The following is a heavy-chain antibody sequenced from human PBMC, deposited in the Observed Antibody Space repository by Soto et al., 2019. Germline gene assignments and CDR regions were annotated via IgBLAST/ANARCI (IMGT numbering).Heavy chain of an antibody. V-gene: IGHV3-48*02. CDR2: ISSSSSTI. Sequence: EVQLVESGGGLVQRGGSLRLSCAVSGFTFSSYSMNWVRQAPGKGLEWVSYISSSSSTIYYADSVKGRFTISRDNAKNSLYLEMNSLRDEETAVYYCARDLRGCSGGSCYPGWYFDLWGRGTLVTVSS. CDR3: ARDLRGCSGGSCYPGWYFDL. J-gene: IGHJ2*01. D-gene: IGHD2-15*01. CDR1: GFTFSSYS.